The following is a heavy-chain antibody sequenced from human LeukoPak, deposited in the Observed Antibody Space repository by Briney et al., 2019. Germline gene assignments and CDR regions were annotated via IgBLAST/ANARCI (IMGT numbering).Heavy chain of an antibody. CDR2: ISSSSSTI. Sequence: GGSLRLSCAASGFTFSSYSMNWVRQAPGKGLEWVSYISSSSSTIYYADSVKGRFTISRDNAKNSLYLQMNSLRAEDTAVYYCATQLELRIFDYWGQGTLVTVSS. D-gene: IGHD1-7*01. J-gene: IGHJ4*02. CDR1: GFTFSSYS. V-gene: IGHV3-48*01. CDR3: ATQLELRIFDY.